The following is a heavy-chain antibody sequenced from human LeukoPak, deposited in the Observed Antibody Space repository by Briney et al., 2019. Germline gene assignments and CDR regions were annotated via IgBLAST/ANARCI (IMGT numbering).Heavy chain of an antibody. D-gene: IGHD1-14*01. J-gene: IGHJ4*02. CDR3: ARKPNHSNYSDY. CDR1: GYTFTNYG. Sequence: GASVKVSCKTSGYTFTNYGISWVRQAPGQGLEWMGIVNPSGGSTSYAQKFQGRVTMTRDTSTSTVYMELSSLRSEDTAVYYCARKPNHSNYSDYWGQGTLVTVSS. CDR2: VNPSGGST. V-gene: IGHV1-46*01.